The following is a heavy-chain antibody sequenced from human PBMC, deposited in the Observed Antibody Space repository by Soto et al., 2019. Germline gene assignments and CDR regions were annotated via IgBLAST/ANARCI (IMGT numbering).Heavy chain of an antibody. CDR1: GSSISSGNYD. D-gene: IGHD3-10*01. J-gene: IGHJ4*02. CDR2: IYYSGST. CDR3: ARGVTLVRGVIHTPYFEY. V-gene: IGHV4-30-4*01. Sequence: NPSETLSLTCTVSGSSISSGNYDWSWIRQPPGKGLEWIGYIYYSGSTYYNPSLKSRVTISVDTSKNQFSLKLSSVTAADTAVYYCARGVTLVRGVIHTPYFEYWGQGALVTVSS.